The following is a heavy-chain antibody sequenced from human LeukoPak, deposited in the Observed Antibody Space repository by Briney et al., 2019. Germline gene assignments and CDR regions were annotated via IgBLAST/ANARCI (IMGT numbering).Heavy chain of an antibody. J-gene: IGHJ4*02. CDR1: GFTFSSHG. CDR2: IRHDGSNK. D-gene: IGHD3-22*01. Sequence: PGGSLRLSCAASGFTFSSHGMHWVRQAPGKGLEWVAFIRHDGSNKYYADSVKGRFTISRDKSKNTLYVQMNSLRAEDTAVYYCAKDRSDYYYDTTGPLNYWGQGTLVTVSS. V-gene: IGHV3-30*02. CDR3: AKDRSDYYYDTTGPLNY.